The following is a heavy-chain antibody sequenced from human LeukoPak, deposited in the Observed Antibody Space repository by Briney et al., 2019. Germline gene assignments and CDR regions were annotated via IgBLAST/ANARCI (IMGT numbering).Heavy chain of an antibody. J-gene: IGHJ6*03. CDR2: IYYSGCT. V-gene: IGHV4-31*03. Sequence: SQTLSLTCTVSGRPISSGGYYWSWIRQHPGEGLEWLGYIYYSGCTYYNPSLKSRVTISVDTSKNQFSLKLSSVTAADTAVYYCARGGNDFWSGYYSNGYYYYMDVWGKGTTVTVSS. CDR3: ARGGNDFWSGYYSNGYYYYMDV. D-gene: IGHD3-3*01. CDR1: GRPISSGGYY.